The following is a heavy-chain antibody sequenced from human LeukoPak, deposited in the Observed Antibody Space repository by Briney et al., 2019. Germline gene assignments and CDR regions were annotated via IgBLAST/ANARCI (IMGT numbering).Heavy chain of an antibody. CDR3: ARQPAYYDILTGYPSYGMDV. D-gene: IGHD3-9*01. Sequence: HGESLKISCKGSGYSFTSYWIGWVRQMPGKGLEWMGIIYPGDSDTRYSPSFQGQVTISADKSISTVYLQWSSLKASDTAMYYCARQPAYYDILTGYPSYGMDVWGKGTTVTVSS. CDR1: GYSFTSYW. J-gene: IGHJ6*04. CDR2: IYPGDSDT. V-gene: IGHV5-51*01.